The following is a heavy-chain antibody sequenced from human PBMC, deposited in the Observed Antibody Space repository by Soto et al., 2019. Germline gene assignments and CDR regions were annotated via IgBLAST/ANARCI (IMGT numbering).Heavy chain of an antibody. J-gene: IGHJ4*02. Sequence: LKLSRVVSGFTFSDFGLHLVRQSRGEGLAWGATISRDGLERFYSESVKGRFTISRDDSKNTVFLQINSLKVEDTAAYFCASHRAVQWLVFDHWGQRTLVPVSS. CDR1: GFTFSDFG. CDR2: ISRDGLER. D-gene: IGHD6-19*01. V-gene: IGHV3-30*19. CDR3: ASHRAVQWLVFDH.